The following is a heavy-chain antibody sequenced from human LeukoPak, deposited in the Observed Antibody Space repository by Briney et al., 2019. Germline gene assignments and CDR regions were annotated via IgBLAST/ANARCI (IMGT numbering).Heavy chain of an antibody. J-gene: IGHJ4*02. V-gene: IGHV1-2*02. Sequence: GASVKVSCKASGYTFTAYYMHWLRQAPGQGLEWMGWINPNSGDTNYAQKFQGRVTMTRDTSTSTAYMELSRLKSDDTAVYYCVRDGGLDYWGQGTLVTVFS. CDR2: INPNSGDT. CDR3: VRDGGLDY. CDR1: GYTFTAYY. D-gene: IGHD3-16*01.